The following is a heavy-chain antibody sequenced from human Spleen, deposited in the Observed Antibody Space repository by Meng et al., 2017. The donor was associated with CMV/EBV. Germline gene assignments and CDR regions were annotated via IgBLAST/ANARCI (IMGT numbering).Heavy chain of an antibody. CDR2: IRSDGTNK. D-gene: IGHD4-17*01. CDR1: GFTFRSYG. J-gene: IGHJ6*02. Sequence: GGSLRLSCAASGFTFRSYGMHWVRQAPGKGLEWVSFIRSDGTNKYYADSLKGRFTISRDNSKNTLYLQMNSLRAEDTAVYYCAKDMDYGDYDYDFYYGMDVWGQGTAVTVSS. V-gene: IGHV3-30*02. CDR3: AKDMDYGDYDYDFYYGMDV.